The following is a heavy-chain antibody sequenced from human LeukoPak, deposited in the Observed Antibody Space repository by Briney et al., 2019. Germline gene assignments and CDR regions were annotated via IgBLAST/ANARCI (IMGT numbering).Heavy chain of an antibody. CDR3: ARASPGRQQLVWWFDP. Sequence: PSQTLSLTCTVPGGSISSGGYYWSWIRQHPGKGLEWIGYIYYSGSTYYNPSLKSRVTISVDTSKNQFSLKLSSVTAADTAVYYCARASPGRQQLVWWFDPWGQGTLVTVSS. D-gene: IGHD6-13*01. V-gene: IGHV4-31*03. CDR2: IYYSGST. J-gene: IGHJ5*02. CDR1: GGSISSGGYY.